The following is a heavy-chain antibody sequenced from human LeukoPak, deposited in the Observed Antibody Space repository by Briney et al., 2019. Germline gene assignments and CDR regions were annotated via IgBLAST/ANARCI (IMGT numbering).Heavy chain of an antibody. D-gene: IGHD4-11*01. Sequence: ASVKVSCKASGYTFTSYGISWVRQAPGQGLEWMGWISAYNGNTNYAQKLQGRVTMTTDTSTSTAYMELRSLRSDDTAVYYCARDGSHSKYRYYYYYMDVWGKRTTVTVSS. CDR2: ISAYNGNT. CDR1: GYTFTSYG. V-gene: IGHV1-18*01. CDR3: ARDGSHSKYRYYYYYMDV. J-gene: IGHJ6*03.